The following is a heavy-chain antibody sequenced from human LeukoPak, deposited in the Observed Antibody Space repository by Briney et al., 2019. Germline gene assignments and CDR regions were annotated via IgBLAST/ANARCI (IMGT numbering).Heavy chain of an antibody. CDR2: IRYDGSNK. D-gene: IGHD3-22*01. Sequence: PGGSLRLSCAASGFTFSSYGMHWVRQAPGKGLEWVAFIRYDGSNKYYADSVKGRFTISRDNSKNTLYLQMNSLRTEDTAVYYCAKDGDYYDSSGAFDIWGQGTMVTVSS. V-gene: IGHV3-30*02. CDR3: AKDGDYYDSSGAFDI. J-gene: IGHJ3*02. CDR1: GFTFSSYG.